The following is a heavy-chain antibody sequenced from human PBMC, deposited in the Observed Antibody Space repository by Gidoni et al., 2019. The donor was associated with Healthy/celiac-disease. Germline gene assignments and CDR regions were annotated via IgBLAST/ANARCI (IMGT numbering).Heavy chain of an antibody. Sequence: QVQLVQSGAEVKKPGSSVKVSCKASGGTLSSYAISWVRTAPGHGLEWMGGIIPIFGTANYAQKFQGRVTITADESTSTAYMELSSLRSEDTAVYYCATKPYYYDSSGYYCSYWGQGTLVTVSS. CDR2: IIPIFGTA. J-gene: IGHJ4*02. CDR3: ATKPYYYDSSGYYCSY. V-gene: IGHV1-69*01. CDR1: GGTLSSYA. D-gene: IGHD3-22*01.